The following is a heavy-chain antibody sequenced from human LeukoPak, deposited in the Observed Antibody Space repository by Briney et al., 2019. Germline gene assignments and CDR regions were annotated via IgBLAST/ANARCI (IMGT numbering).Heavy chain of an antibody. V-gene: IGHV1-8*03. CDR3: ARANDNYYYYYMDV. CDR1: GYTFTSYD. D-gene: IGHD3-9*01. J-gene: IGHJ6*03. CDR2: MNPNSGNT. Sequence: ASVKVSCKASGYTFTSYDINWVRQATGQGLEWMGWMNPNSGNTGYAQKFQGRVTITRNTSISTAYMELSSLRAEDTAVYYCARANDNYYYYYMDVWGKGTTVTIS.